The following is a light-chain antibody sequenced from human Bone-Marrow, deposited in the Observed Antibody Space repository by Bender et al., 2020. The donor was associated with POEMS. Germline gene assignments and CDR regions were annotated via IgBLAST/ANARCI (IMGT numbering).Light chain of an antibody. Sequence: QSVLTQPPSVSGAPGQGVTISCTGSSSNIGAGYDVHWYQQLPGTAPKLLIFANTNRPSEVPDRFSGSRSGTSASLAISGLQSEDEADYYCAVWDDSLNGWVFGGGTKLTVL. CDR1: SSNIGAGYD. CDR3: AVWDDSLNGWV. CDR2: ANT. V-gene: IGLV1-40*01. J-gene: IGLJ3*02.